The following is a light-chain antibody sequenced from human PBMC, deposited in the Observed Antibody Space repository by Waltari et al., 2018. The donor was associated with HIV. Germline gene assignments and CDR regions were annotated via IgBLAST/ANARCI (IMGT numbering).Light chain of an antibody. J-gene: IGLJ2*01. V-gene: IGLV1-51*01. Sequence: QSVLTQPPSVSAAPGETVIISCSGTTSHLGTNYVSWYQQLPGTAPKLFIYDDDLRHSGIPDRFSGSRSGTSATLGITGLQTGDEADYYCGTWDTTLSAVVFGGGTKLTVL. CDR1: TSHLGTNY. CDR3: GTWDTTLSAVV. CDR2: DDD.